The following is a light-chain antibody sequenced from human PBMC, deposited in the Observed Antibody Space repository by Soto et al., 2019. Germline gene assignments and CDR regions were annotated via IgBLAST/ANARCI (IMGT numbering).Light chain of an antibody. CDR3: QQYNTDPRT. V-gene: IGKV1-5*03. CDR1: QTISSW. J-gene: IGKJ1*01. CDR2: KAS. Sequence: DIQMTQSPSTLSASVGDRVTITCRASQTISSWLAWYQQKPGKAPKLLIYKASSLESGVPSRFSGSGSGTEFTLSISSLPPDDFATYHCQQYNTDPRTFGQGTKVEIK.